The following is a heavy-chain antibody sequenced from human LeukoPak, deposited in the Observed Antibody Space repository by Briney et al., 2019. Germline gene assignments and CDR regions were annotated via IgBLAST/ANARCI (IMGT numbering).Heavy chain of an antibody. Sequence: GGPLRLSCTASGFIFSSYSMNWVRQAPGKGLEWVSYISGSSSTIYYADSVKGRFTVSRDNTKNSLYLQMNSLRAEDTAVYYCASVYSSSSVDYWGQGTLVTVSS. CDR2: ISGSSSTI. D-gene: IGHD6-6*01. J-gene: IGHJ4*02. CDR3: ASVYSSSSVDY. V-gene: IGHV3-48*01. CDR1: GFIFSSYS.